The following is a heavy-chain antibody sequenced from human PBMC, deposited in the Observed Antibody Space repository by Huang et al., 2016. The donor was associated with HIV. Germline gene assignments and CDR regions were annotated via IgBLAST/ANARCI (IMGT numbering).Heavy chain of an antibody. J-gene: IGHJ4*02. CDR2: ISGSSGTI. Sequence: EVQLWESGGTLVQPGGSLRLSCGASGFTFSNYAMSWVRQAPGKGLEWVSCISGSSGTIYNADSVKGRFTSSRDNVKKTVYLQMNSLRVEDAAVYYCAKDRGDGYSGYDYDYWGQGTLVTVSS. CDR3: AKDRGDGYSGYDYDY. CDR1: GFTFSNYA. V-gene: IGHV3-23*01. D-gene: IGHD5-12*01.